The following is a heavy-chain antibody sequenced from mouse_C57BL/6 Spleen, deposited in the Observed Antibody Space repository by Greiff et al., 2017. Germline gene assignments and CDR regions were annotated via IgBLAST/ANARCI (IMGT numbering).Heavy chain of an antibody. CDR3: ARGPITTDLAY. CDR2: INPNNGGT. D-gene: IGHD1-1*01. V-gene: IGHV1-18*01. J-gene: IGHJ3*01. CDR1: GYTFTDYN. Sequence: EVQLQQSGPELVKPGASVKIPCKASGYTFTDYNMDWVKQSHGKSLEWIGDINPNNGGTIYNQKFKGKATLTVDTSSSPAYMELRSLTSEDTAVYYCARGPITTDLAYWGQGTLVTVSA.